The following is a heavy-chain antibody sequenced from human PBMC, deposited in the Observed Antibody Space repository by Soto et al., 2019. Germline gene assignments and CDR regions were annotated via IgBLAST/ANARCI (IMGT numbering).Heavy chain of an antibody. CDR2: ISYDGGHK. J-gene: IGHJ6*02. Sequence: QVQLVESGGGVVHPERSLRLSCSASEFTFSSCTMHWVRQAPGKGLEWVAGISYDGGHKFYGDSVRGRFTISRDSYKTTVFLQMNSLRPEDTAAYYCARVKTDYSNPRGPFFFYGMDVWGQGTTVTVSS. CDR1: EFTFSSCT. CDR3: ARVKTDYSNPRGPFFFYGMDV. D-gene: IGHD4-4*01. V-gene: IGHV3-30-3*01.